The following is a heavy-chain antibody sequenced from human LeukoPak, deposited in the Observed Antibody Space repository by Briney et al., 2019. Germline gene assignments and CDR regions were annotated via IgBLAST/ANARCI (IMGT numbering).Heavy chain of an antibody. CDR1: GFTFSSYA. J-gene: IGHJ6*03. Sequence: GGSLRLSCAASGFTFSSYAMHWVRQAPGKGLEYVSAISSNGGSTYYANSVKGRFTISRDNSKNTLYLQMGSLRAEDMAVYYCARDEYSSSWYGRNSVDCYYYMDVWGKGTTVTVSS. CDR2: ISSNGGST. V-gene: IGHV3-64*01. D-gene: IGHD6-13*01. CDR3: ARDEYSSSWYGRNSVDCYYYMDV.